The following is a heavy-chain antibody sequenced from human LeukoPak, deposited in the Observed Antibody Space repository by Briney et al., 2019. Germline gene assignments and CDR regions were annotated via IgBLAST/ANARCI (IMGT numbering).Heavy chain of an antibody. Sequence: GGSLRLSCAASGFTFRSYSMNWVRQTPGEGLEWVASISSRSSYTYYADSVKGRFTISRDNAENSLYLQMNSLRADDTAVYYCAREHYFYYMDGWGKGTTVTVSS. J-gene: IGHJ6*03. CDR2: ISSRSSYT. CDR1: GFTFRSYS. CDR3: AREHYFYYMDG. V-gene: IGHV3-21*01.